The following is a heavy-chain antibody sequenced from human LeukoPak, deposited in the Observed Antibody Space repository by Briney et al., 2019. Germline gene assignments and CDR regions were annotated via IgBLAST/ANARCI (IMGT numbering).Heavy chain of an antibody. D-gene: IGHD3-3*01. CDR1: GYTFTGYY. CDR3: ARGGKEMYYDFWSGYYKLDY. CDR2: INPNSGGT. J-gene: IGHJ4*02. V-gene: IGHV1-2*02. Sequence: GASVKVSCKASGYTFTGYYMHWVRQAPGQGLEWMGWINPNSGGTNYAQKFQGRVTMTRDTSISTAYMELSRLRSDDTTVYYCARGGKEMYYDFWSGYYKLDYWGQGTLVTVSS.